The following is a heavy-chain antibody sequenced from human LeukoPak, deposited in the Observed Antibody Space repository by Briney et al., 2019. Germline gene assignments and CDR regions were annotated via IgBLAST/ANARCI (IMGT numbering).Heavy chain of an antibody. Sequence: GGSLRLSCVVSGFTFNKCWMNWVRQAPGKGLEWVAHINPDGRDKYYVDSVKGRFSIYRDNAENSMYLQMNSLRVEDTAVYYCTSWGDTTAEYFQRWGQGTLVTVSS. V-gene: IGHV3-7*01. CDR3: TSWGDTTAEYFQR. J-gene: IGHJ1*01. CDR1: GFTFNKCW. CDR2: INPDGRDK. D-gene: IGHD2-21*02.